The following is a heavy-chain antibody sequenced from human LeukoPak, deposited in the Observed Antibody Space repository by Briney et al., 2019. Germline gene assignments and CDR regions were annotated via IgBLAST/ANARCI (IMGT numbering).Heavy chain of an antibody. D-gene: IGHD2-2*01. CDR3: ATGPPVPLGYCSSTSCINWFDP. CDR1: GYTFTGYY. CDR2: INPNSGGT. J-gene: IGHJ5*02. Sequence: ASVKVSCKASGYTFTGYYMHWVRQAPGQGLEWMGWINPNSGGTNYAQKFQGRVTMTRDTSTDTAYVELSSLRSEDTAVYYCATGPPVPLGYCSSTSCINWFDPWGQGTLVTVSS. V-gene: IGHV1-2*02.